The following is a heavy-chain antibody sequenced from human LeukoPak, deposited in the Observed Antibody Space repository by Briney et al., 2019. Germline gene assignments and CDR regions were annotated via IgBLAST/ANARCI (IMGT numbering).Heavy chain of an antibody. CDR3: AKETLGYCSGGSCQGLNY. CDR2: ISTSSSNI. CDR1: GFTFSSYG. J-gene: IGHJ4*02. D-gene: IGHD2-15*01. Sequence: GGSLRLSCAASGFTFSSYGMNWVRQAPGKGLEWVSYISTSSSNIYYADSVKGRFTISRDNSKNTLSLQMNSLRAEDTAIYYCAKETLGYCSGGSCQGLNYWGQGTLVTVSS. V-gene: IGHV3-48*01.